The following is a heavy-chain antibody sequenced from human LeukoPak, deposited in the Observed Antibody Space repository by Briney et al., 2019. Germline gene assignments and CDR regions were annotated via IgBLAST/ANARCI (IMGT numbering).Heavy chain of an antibody. V-gene: IGHV1-2*02. Sequence: GASVKVSCKASGYSFTGYYMHWVRQAPGQGLEWMGWINPNSGGTNYAQKFQGRVTMTRDTSISTAYMELSRLRSDDTAVYYCARGPPVDYSNYEYPVPYYMDVWGKGTTVTVSS. D-gene: IGHD4-11*01. J-gene: IGHJ6*03. CDR1: GYSFTGYY. CDR2: INPNSGGT. CDR3: ARGPPVDYSNYEYPVPYYMDV.